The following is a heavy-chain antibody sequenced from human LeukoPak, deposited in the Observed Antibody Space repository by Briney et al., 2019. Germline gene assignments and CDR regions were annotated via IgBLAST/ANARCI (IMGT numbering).Heavy chain of an antibody. J-gene: IGHJ4*02. CDR3: ARDRLDHYYGSGSPNYYFDY. CDR2: INPSGGST. D-gene: IGHD3-10*01. V-gene: IGHV1-46*01. CDR1: GYTFTSYY. Sequence: ASVKVSCKASGYTFTSYYMHWVRQAPGQGLEWMGIINPSGGSTSYAQKFQGRVTMTRDTSTSTVYMELSSLRSEDTAVYYCARDRLDHYYGSGSPNYYFDYWCQGTLVTVSS.